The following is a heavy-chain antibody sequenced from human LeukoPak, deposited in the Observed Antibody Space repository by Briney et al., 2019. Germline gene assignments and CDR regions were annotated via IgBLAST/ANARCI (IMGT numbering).Heavy chain of an antibody. D-gene: IGHD5-24*01. CDR1: GGTFSSYA. Sequence: GASVKVSCKASGGTFSSYAISWVREAPGQGLEWMGGIIPIFGTANYAQKFQGRVTITADESTSTAYMELSSLRSEDTAVYYCARGGDGYNRIDYWGQGTLVTVSS. V-gene: IGHV1-69*13. J-gene: IGHJ4*02. CDR2: IIPIFGTA. CDR3: ARGGDGYNRIDY.